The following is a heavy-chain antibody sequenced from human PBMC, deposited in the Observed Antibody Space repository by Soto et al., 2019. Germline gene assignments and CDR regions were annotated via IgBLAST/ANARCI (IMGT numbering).Heavy chain of an antibody. CDR3: ARWGGGSYSGLFDY. CDR1: GGTFSSYT. J-gene: IGHJ4*02. CDR2: IIPILGIA. Sequence: QVQLVQSGAEVKKPGSSVKVSCKASGGTFSSYTISWVRQAPGQGLEWMGRIIPILGIANYAQKFQGRVTITADKSTSTAYMELSSLSSEDTAVYYCARWGGGSYSGLFDYWGQGTLVTVSS. V-gene: IGHV1-69*02. D-gene: IGHD1-26*01.